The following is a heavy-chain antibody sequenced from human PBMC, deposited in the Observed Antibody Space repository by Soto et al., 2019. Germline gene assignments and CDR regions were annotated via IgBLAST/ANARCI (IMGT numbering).Heavy chain of an antibody. V-gene: IGHV3-53*02. J-gene: IGHJ4*01. CDR1: GFTVRDNY. Sequence: EVQLVETGGGLIQPGGSLRLSCAASGFTVRDNYMSWVRQAPGKGLEWVSLIYSGGSTYYADSVKGRFTISRDSSKNTLYLQMNSLRVDDTAVYYCAAYSTLDYWGQGTLVIVSS. CDR3: AAYSTLDY. CDR2: IYSGGST. D-gene: IGHD6-13*01.